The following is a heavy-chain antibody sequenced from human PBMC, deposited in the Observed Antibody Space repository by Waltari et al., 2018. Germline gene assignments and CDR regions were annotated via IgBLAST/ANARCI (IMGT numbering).Heavy chain of an antibody. V-gene: IGHV5-10-1*01. J-gene: IGHJ6*03. D-gene: IGHD1-1*01. CDR1: GYDFSTYW. CDR2: IDPSDSYT. CDR3: ARTSTRDFYYMDV. Sequence: EVQLVQSGAEVKKPGESLRISCEGSGYDFSTYWITWVGHMPGEGLEWMGRIDPSDSYTNYSPSFRGHVTISVDRSISTAYIQWGGLRASDTAIYYCARTSTRDFYYMDVWGKGTTVTVSS.